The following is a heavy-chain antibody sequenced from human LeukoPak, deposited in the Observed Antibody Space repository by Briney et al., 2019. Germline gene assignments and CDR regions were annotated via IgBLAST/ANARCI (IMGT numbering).Heavy chain of an antibody. CDR2: IKQDGSDK. CDR1: GFNFSAYW. CDR3: ARGGTHYYDGRSYSS. Sequence: PGGSLRLSCAASGFNFSAYWMSCVRQAPGKGPEWVANIKQDGSDKYYVGSVKGRFTISRDNAKNSLYLQMNSLRAEDTAVYYCARGGTHYYDGRSYSSWGQGTLVTVSS. V-gene: IGHV3-7*05. J-gene: IGHJ5*02. D-gene: IGHD3-22*01.